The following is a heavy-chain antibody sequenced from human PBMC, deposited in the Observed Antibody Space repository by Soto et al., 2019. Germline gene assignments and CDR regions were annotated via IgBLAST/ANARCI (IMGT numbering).Heavy chain of an antibody. CDR2: IYHSGST. V-gene: IGHV4-30-2*01. D-gene: IGHD3-9*01. CDR1: GGSISSGGYS. Sequence: SETLSLTCAVSGGSISSGGYSWSWIRQPPGKGLEWIGYIYHSGSTYYNPSLKSRVTISVDRSKNQFSLKLSSVTAADTAVYYCARGDYDILTGQPRYYGMDVWGQGTTVTVSS. J-gene: IGHJ6*02. CDR3: ARGDYDILTGQPRYYGMDV.